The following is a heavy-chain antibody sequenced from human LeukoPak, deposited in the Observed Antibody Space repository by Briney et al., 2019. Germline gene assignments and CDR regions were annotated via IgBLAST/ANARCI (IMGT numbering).Heavy chain of an antibody. V-gene: IGHV4-59*08. J-gene: IGHJ4*02. Sequence: SETLSLTCTVSGGSISSYYWSWIRQPPGKGLEWIGYIYYSGSTNYNPSLKSRVTISVDTSKDQFSLKLSSVTAADTAVYYCAGHPLYSSGWYVDYWGQGTLVTVSS. CDR2: IYYSGST. D-gene: IGHD6-19*01. CDR3: AGHPLYSSGWYVDY. CDR1: GGSISSYY.